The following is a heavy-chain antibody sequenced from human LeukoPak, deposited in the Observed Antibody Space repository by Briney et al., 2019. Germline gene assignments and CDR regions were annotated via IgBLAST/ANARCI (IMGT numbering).Heavy chain of an antibody. J-gene: IGHJ4*02. CDR3: ARPNYYDASRYYYFDY. CDR1: GFTFANYA. CDR2: IGGRGGST. V-gene: IGHV3-23*01. D-gene: IGHD3-22*01. Sequence: GGSLRLSCAASGFTFANYAMDWVRQAPGKGLEWVSNIGGRGGSTFYADSVKGRFTISRDHSKNTVYLQMNSLRVEDTAVYYCARPNYYDASRYYYFDYWGQGTLVTVSS.